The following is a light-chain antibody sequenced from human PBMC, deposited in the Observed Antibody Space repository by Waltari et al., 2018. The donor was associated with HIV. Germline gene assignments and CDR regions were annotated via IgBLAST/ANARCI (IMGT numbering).Light chain of an antibody. V-gene: IGKV3-15*01. J-gene: IGKJ5*01. Sequence: EIEITQSPATLSVSPGDRATLYCRASQSVGSNLAWYQQKFGQAPRLRIYGASSRATGIPDRFSGSGSGTDFTLSISCLQSQDSALYYCQQYNNWPPIPFGQGTRLEI. CDR2: GAS. CDR1: QSVGSN. CDR3: QQYNNWPPIP.